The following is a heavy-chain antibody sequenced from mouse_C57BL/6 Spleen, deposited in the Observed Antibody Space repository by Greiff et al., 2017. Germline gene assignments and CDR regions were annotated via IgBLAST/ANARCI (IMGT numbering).Heavy chain of an antibody. CDR3: AREGLTMRYFDV. J-gene: IGHJ1*03. V-gene: IGHV1-64*01. CDR2: IHPNSGST. D-gene: IGHD2-4*01. Sequence: QVQLQQPGAELVKPGASVKLSCKASGYTFTSYWMHWVKQRPGQGLEWIGMIHPNSGSTNYNEKFKSKATLTVDKSSSTAYMQLSSLTSGDSAVYYCAREGLTMRYFDVGGTGTTVTVSS. CDR1: GYTFTSYW.